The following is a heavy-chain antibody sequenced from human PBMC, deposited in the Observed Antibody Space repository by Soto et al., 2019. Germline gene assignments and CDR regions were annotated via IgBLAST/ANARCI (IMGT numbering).Heavy chain of an antibody. CDR1: GFTFSSYG. D-gene: IGHD6-6*01. CDR2: ISYDGSNK. CDR3: AKESGIAARPDYYYGMDV. J-gene: IGHJ6*02. V-gene: IGHV3-30*18. Sequence: QVQLVESGGGVVQPGRSLRLSCAASGFTFSSYGMHWVRQAPGKGLEWVAVISYDGSNKYYADSVKGRFTISRDNSKNTLYLQMNSLRAEDTAVYYCAKESGIAARPDYYYGMDVWGQGTTVTVSS.